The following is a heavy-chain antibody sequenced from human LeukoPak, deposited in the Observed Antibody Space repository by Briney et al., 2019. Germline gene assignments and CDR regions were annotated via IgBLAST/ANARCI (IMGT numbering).Heavy chain of an antibody. V-gene: IGHV1-18*04. Sequence: GASVKVSCKASGYTFTSYGISWVRQAPGQGLEWMGWISAYNGNTNYAQKLQGRVTMTTDTSTSTAYMELRSLRSDDTAVYYCARWRSSGWGSYRYRDGDYWGQGTLVTVSS. D-gene: IGHD3-16*02. CDR1: GYTFTSYG. CDR3: ARWRSSGWGSYRYRDGDY. CDR2: ISAYNGNT. J-gene: IGHJ4*02.